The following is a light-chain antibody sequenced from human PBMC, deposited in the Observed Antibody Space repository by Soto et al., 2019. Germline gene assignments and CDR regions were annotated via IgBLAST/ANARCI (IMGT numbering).Light chain of an antibody. CDR1: QSVSNSY. CDR2: GAS. V-gene: IGKV3-20*01. J-gene: IGKJ1*01. Sequence: EIVLTQSPGTLSLSPGERATLSCRASQSVSNSYLAWYQQKPGQAPGLLIYGASNRDTGIPDRFSGSGSGTDFTLTISRLEPEDFAVYYCQQYGRSPRTFGQGTKVEIK. CDR3: QQYGRSPRT.